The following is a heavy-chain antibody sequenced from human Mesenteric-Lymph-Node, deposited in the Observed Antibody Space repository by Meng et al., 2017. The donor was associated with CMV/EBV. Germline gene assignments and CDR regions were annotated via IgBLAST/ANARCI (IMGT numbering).Heavy chain of an antibody. D-gene: IGHD1-26*01. Sequence: LSCTVSGASITSGGFYWTWIRQNPGEGLEWIGFIYFSGTTYYNTSLKSRITISLDTSKNQFSLKLTSVTAADTAVYYCARDIVGINYFDYWGQGIPVTVSS. CDR3: ARDIVGINYFDY. J-gene: IGHJ4*02. CDR1: GASITSGGFY. CDR2: IYFSGTT. V-gene: IGHV4-31*03.